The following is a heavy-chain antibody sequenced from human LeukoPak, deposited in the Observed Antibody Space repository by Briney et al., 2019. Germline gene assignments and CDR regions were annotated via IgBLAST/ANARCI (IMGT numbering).Heavy chain of an antibody. J-gene: IGHJ4*02. CDR2: ISGSGTTI. CDR3: ASPRYSSAWYKGTDY. Sequence: PGGSLRLSCVVSGLTFSTTSMNWVRQAPGKGLEWVSFISGSGTTIYYTDSVKGRFTISRDNAKNSLYMQMNSLGADDTAVYFCASPRYSSAWYKGTDYWGQGTLVTVSS. CDR1: GLTFSTTS. V-gene: IGHV3-48*04. D-gene: IGHD6-19*01.